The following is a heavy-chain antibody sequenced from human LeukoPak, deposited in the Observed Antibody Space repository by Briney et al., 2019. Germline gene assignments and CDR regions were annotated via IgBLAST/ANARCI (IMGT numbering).Heavy chain of an antibody. CDR3: ARGMGLLGYAFDI. D-gene: IGHD1-26*01. Sequence: GGSLRLSCAASGFTFSSYGMHWVRQAPGKGLEWVAVISYDGSNKYYADSVKGRFTISRDNSKNTLYLQMNSLRAEDTAVYYCARGMGLLGYAFDIWGQGTMVTVSS. V-gene: IGHV3-30*03. CDR1: GFTFSSYG. J-gene: IGHJ3*02. CDR2: ISYDGSNK.